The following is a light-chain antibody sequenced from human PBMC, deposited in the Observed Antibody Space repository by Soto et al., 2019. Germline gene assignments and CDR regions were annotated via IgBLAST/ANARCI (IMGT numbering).Light chain of an antibody. CDR3: QHYYNFPHA. CDR2: DAS. Sequence: VIWMTQSPSFLSASTGDRVTITCRISQGISSHLAWYQQKPGKAPELLIYDASTLQSGVPSRFSGRGSGTEFTLTISYLQSEDFATYYCQHYYNFPHAFGQGTKLEIK. CDR1: QGISSH. V-gene: IGKV1D-8*01. J-gene: IGKJ2*01.